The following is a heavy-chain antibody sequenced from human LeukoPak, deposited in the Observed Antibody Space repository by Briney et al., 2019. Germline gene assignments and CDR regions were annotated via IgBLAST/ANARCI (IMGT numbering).Heavy chain of an antibody. D-gene: IGHD6-13*01. CDR3: ANLYSRARGDY. CDR2: ISGSGGST. J-gene: IGHJ4*02. V-gene: IGHV3-23*01. Sequence: GGSLRLSCAASGFTFSGYAMSWVRQAPGKGLEWVSAISGSGGSTYYADSVKGRFTISRDNSKNTLYLQMNSLRAEDTAVYYCANLYSRARGDYWGQGTLVTVSS. CDR1: GFTFSGYA.